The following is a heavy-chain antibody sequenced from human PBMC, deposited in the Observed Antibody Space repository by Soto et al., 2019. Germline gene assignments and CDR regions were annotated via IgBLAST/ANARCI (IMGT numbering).Heavy chain of an antibody. Sequence: EVQLVESGGGLVKPGGSLRLSCAASGFTFSSYSMNWVRQAPGKGLEWVSSISSSSSYIYYADSVKDRFTISRDNAKNSLYLQMNSLRAEDTAVYYCARVGGQLVPGFDYWGQGTLVTVSS. J-gene: IGHJ4*02. CDR1: GFTFSSYS. CDR2: ISSSSSYI. D-gene: IGHD6-6*01. V-gene: IGHV3-21*01. CDR3: ARVGGQLVPGFDY.